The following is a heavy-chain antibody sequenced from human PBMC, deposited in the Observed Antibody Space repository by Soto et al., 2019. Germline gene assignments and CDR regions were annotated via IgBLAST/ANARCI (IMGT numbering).Heavy chain of an antibody. CDR2: ISYDGSNK. CDR1: GFTFSSYA. J-gene: IGHJ4*02. Sequence: QVQLVESGGGVVQPGRSPRLSCAASGFTFSSYAMHRVRQAPGKGLEWVAVISYDGSNKYYADSVKGRFTISRDNSKNTLYLQMNSLRAEDTAVYYCARAYEGDYFDYWGQGTLVTVSS. V-gene: IGHV3-30-3*01. D-gene: IGHD3-16*01. CDR3: ARAYEGDYFDY.